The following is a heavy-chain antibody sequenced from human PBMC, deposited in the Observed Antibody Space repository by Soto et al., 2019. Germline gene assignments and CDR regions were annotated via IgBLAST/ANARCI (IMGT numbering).Heavy chain of an antibody. CDR2: INHRGST. V-gene: IGHV4-34*01. Sequence: XXTLSLTCAAYGLSFSGYSLHWVRQPPGKGLEWIGKINHRGSTNYNPSLKSRVTISVDTTKNQLLLKLSYVTAAVTAVYYCAGGKTADYMDDWGKGTTVTVSS. CDR3: AGGKTADYMDD. CDR1: GLSFSGYS. J-gene: IGHJ6*03. D-gene: IGHD3-10*01.